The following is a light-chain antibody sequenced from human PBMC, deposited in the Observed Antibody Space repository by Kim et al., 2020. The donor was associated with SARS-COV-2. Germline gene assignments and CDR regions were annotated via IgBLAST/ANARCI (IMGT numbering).Light chain of an antibody. Sequence: QLVLTQSPSASASLGASVKLTCTLSSGHSRYVIAWHQQQPEKGPRYLMKLNSDGSHSKGDGIPDRFSGSSSGAERYLTISSLQSEDEADYYCQTWGTGIRVFGGGTKVTVL. CDR1: SGHSRYV. V-gene: IGLV4-69*01. J-gene: IGLJ3*02. CDR3: QTWGTGIRV. CDR2: LNSDGSH.